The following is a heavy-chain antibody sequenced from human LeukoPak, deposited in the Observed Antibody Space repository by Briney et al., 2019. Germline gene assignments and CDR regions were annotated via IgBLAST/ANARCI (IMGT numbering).Heavy chain of an antibody. Sequence: PGGSLRLSCAASGFTFSRYDMHWVRQTTGKGLEWVSAIGNAGDTYYLDSVKGRFTISRENAKNSLYLQMNSLRAGDTAVYYCARVDRDAYSVFDYWGQGTLVTVSS. V-gene: IGHV3-13*04. D-gene: IGHD5-24*01. J-gene: IGHJ4*02. CDR2: IGNAGDT. CDR3: ARVDRDAYSVFDY. CDR1: GFTFSRYD.